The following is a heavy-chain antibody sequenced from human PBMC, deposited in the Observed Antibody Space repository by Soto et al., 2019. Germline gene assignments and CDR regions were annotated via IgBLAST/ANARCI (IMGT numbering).Heavy chain of an antibody. CDR2: INLDNGDT. D-gene: IGHD1-1*01. J-gene: IGHJ4*02. CDR3: GLERTGTGCFDY. Sequence: SVNVSCKASGHTFTGHHMHWVRQAPGQGLEWMTLINLDNGDTIYAQKFQGRDTTTRDTSISTAYMDLSGLRYDDTAVYYCGLERTGTGCFDYWGQGTQVTVSS. CDR1: GHTFTGHH. V-gene: IGHV1-2*02.